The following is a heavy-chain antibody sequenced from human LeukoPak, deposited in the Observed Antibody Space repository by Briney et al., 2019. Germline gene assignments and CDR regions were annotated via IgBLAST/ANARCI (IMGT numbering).Heavy chain of an antibody. CDR2: IYYSGST. J-gene: IGHJ3*02. Sequence: SETLSLTCTVSGGSISSSSYYWGWIRQPPGKGLEWIGYIYYSGSTNYNPSLKSRVTISADTSKNQFSLKLSSVTAADTAVYYCARGEIWFGGRGDAFDIWGQGTMVTVSS. CDR1: GGSISSSSYY. D-gene: IGHD3-10*01. CDR3: ARGEIWFGGRGDAFDI. V-gene: IGHV4-61*05.